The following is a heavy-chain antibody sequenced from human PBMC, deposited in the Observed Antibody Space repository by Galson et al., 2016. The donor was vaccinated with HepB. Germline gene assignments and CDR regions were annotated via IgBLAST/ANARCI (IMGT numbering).Heavy chain of an antibody. CDR1: GGSISDHY. CDR2: IYYSGST. CDR3: AGSPKGAYYYYMDV. J-gene: IGHJ6*03. Sequence: SETLSLTCTVSGGSISDHYWSWIRQPPGKGVEWIGSIYYSGSTNHNPSLKSRVTISVDTSKNQFSLKLSSVTAADTAVYYCAGSPKGAYYYYMDVWDKGTTVTVSS. V-gene: IGHV4-59*11.